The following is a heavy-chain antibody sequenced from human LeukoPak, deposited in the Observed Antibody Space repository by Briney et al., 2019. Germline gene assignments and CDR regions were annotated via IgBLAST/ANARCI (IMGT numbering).Heavy chain of an antibody. V-gene: IGHV3-48*03. D-gene: IGHD5-18*01. Sequence: PGGSLRLSCAASGFTFSSYEMNWVRQAPGKGLEWVSYISSSGSTIYYADSVKGRFTISRDNAKNSLYLQMNSLRAEDTAVYYCARRFRGYSYGDFDYWGQGTLVTVSS. CDR3: ARRFRGYSYGDFDY. J-gene: IGHJ4*02. CDR2: ISSSGSTI. CDR1: GFTFSSYE.